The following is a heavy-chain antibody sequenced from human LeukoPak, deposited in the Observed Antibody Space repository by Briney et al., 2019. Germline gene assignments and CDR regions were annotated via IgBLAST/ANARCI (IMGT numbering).Heavy chain of an antibody. J-gene: IGHJ6*02. CDR2: INHSGST. D-gene: IGHD6-13*01. Sequence: SETLSLTCAVYGGSFSGYYWSWIRQPPGKGLEWIGEINHSGSTNYNPSLKSRVTISVDTSKNQFSLKLSPVTAADTAVYYCARGSSYSSSWWVYYYYGMDVWGQGTTVTVSS. CDR1: GGSFSGYY. CDR3: ARGSSYSSSWWVYYYYGMDV. V-gene: IGHV4-34*01.